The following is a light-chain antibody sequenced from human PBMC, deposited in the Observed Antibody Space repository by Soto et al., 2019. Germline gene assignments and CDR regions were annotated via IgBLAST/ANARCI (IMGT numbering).Light chain of an antibody. CDR3: QQRGNWPLT. CDR2: DAS. V-gene: IGKV3-11*01. Sequence: EIVLTQSPATLSLSPGERATLSCRASQSVSSYFAWYQQKPGQAPRLLIYDASNRATSIPARFSGSGSGTDFTLTISSLESEDFAVYYCQQRGNWPLTFGQGTKVEIK. CDR1: QSVSSY. J-gene: IGKJ1*01.